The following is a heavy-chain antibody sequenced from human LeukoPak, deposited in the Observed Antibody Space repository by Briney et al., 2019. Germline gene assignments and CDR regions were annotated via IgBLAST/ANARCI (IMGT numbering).Heavy chain of an antibody. CDR1: VYTLTELS. CDR2: FDPEDGET. D-gene: IGHD1-1*01. J-gene: IGHJ4*02. CDR3: ATAVKLDPFDY. Sequence: ASVKVSCKVSVYTLTELSMHWVLQAPGKGLEWMGGFDPEDGETIYAQKFQGRVTMTEDTSTDTAYMELSSLRSEDTAVYYRATAVKLDPFDYWGQGTLVTVSS. V-gene: IGHV1-24*01.